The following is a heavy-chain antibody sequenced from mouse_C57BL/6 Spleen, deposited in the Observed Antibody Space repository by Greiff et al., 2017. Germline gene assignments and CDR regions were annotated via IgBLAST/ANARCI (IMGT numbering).Heavy chain of an antibody. J-gene: IGHJ1*03. V-gene: IGHV1-15*01. CDR3: TRYYGSSPKRFWYFDV. CDR2: IDPETGGT. Sequence: QVQLQQSGAELVRPGASVTLSCKASGYTFTDYEMHWVKQTPVHGLEWIGAIDPETGGTAYNQKFKGKAILTADKSSSTAYMELRSLTSEDSAVYYCTRYYGSSPKRFWYFDVWGTGTTVTVSS. CDR1: GYTFTDYE. D-gene: IGHD1-1*01.